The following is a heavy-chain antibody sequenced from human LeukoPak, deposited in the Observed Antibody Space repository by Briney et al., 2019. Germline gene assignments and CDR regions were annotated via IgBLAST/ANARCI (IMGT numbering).Heavy chain of an antibody. V-gene: IGHV1-46*01. CDR3: ARDVFGDLGH. J-gene: IGHJ5*02. D-gene: IGHD3-10*01. Sequence: ASVKVSCKTSGYTFTNYYMHWVRQAPGQGLEWMGIINPSGGSRSYAQMFQGRVTMTRDMSTSTVYMELSSLTSEDTAVYYCARDVFGDLGHWGQGTLVTVSS. CDR2: INPSGGSR. CDR1: GYTFTNYY.